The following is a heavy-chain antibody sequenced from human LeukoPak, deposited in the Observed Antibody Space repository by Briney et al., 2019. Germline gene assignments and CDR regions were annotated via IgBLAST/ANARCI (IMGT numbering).Heavy chain of an antibody. CDR3: AISSGQYFTPHYYFDS. Sequence: SETLSLTCTVSGGSISGYSWTWIRQPPGRGLEWIGSLYHSRSTYYNPSLKSRVTISVDTSKNQFSLRLSSVTAADTAVYYCAISSGQYFTPHYYFDSWGQGTLVTVSS. J-gene: IGHJ4*02. CDR1: GGSISGYS. CDR2: LYHSRST. V-gene: IGHV4-59*05. D-gene: IGHD6-19*01.